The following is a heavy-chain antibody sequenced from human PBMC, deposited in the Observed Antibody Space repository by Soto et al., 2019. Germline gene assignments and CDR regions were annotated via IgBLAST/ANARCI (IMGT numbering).Heavy chain of an antibody. CDR3: ARGRVGTAYFDY. CDR1: GFTFTSNS. V-gene: IGHV3-48*02. Sequence: GGSLRLSCAASGFTFTSNSMNGVRQAPGKGLEWISYITSSSITIYYADPVKGRFTISRDNAKNSLYLQMNSLRDDDTAVYYCARGRVGTAYFDYWGQGALVTVSS. D-gene: IGHD2-21*02. J-gene: IGHJ4*02. CDR2: ITSSSITI.